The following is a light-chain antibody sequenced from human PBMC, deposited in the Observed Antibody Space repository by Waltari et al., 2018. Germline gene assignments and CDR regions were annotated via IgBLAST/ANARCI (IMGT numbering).Light chain of an antibody. V-gene: IGLV1-40*01. CDR3: QSFDSSLSDV. CDR2: TNY. CDR1: RSNIGAGYD. Sequence: QPVLTQPPSVSGAPGQSVTISFTGTRSNIGAGYDVHWYRQLPGTAPKLLIYTNYNRPSGVPDRFSGSKSDTSAYLVIAGLQAEDEADYYCQSFDSSLSDVFGTGTKVTVL. J-gene: IGLJ1*01.